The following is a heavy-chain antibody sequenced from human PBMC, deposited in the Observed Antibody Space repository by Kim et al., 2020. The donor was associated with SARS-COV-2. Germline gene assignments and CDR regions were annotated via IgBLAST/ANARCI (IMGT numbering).Heavy chain of an antibody. J-gene: IGHJ6*01. V-gene: IGHV3-30*04. Sequence: GGSLRLSCAASGFTISNSAMHWVRQAPGKGLEWVAVITYDGRNEYYADFVKGRFTISRDNSKNTLYLQVNSLRGEDTAVYYCARGGDLLTGDTNYYGMDV. CDR2: ITYDGRNE. CDR3: ARGGDLLTGDTNYYGMDV. CDR1: GFTISNSA. D-gene: IGHD3-9*01.